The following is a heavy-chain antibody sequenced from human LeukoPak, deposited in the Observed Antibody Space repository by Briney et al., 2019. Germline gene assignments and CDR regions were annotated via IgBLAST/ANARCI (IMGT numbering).Heavy chain of an antibody. D-gene: IGHD4-17*01. Sequence: GGSLRLSCAASGFSFSSYGMHWVRQAPGKGLEWVAVIWYDGSNKYYADSVKGRFTISRDNSKNTLYLQMNSLRAEDTAVYYCAKGPREVDDYGDYGGTDFDYWGQGTLVTVSS. V-gene: IGHV3-33*06. CDR2: IWYDGSNK. J-gene: IGHJ4*02. CDR1: GFSFSSYG. CDR3: AKGPREVDDYGDYGGTDFDY.